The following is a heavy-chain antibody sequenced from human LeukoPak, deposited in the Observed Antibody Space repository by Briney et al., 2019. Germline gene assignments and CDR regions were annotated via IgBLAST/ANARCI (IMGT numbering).Heavy chain of an antibody. J-gene: IGHJ5*02. CDR2: IVAGSGNT. D-gene: IGHD3-10*01. V-gene: IGHV1-58*02. Sequence: SVKVSCKASGFTFTSSAMQWVRQARGQRLEWIGWIVAGSGNTNYAQKFQERVTITRDMSTSTAYMELSSLRSEDTAVYYCVADPRGIGSNWFDPWGQGTLVTVSS. CDR3: VADPRGIGSNWFDP. CDR1: GFTFTSSA.